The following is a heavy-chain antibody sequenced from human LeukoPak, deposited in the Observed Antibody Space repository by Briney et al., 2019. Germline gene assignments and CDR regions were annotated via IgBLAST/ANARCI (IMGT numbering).Heavy chain of an antibody. J-gene: IGHJ4*02. Sequence: SETLSLTCTGSVDSISGYYWSWIRQPPGKGLEWIGYMYYSGNTNYNPSLKSRLTTSLDTSKNQFSLKLSSVTAADTVVYYCARGKSYFDYGGEGTLVTVS. V-gene: IGHV4-59*01. CDR3: ARGKSYFDY. CDR1: VDSISGYY. CDR2: MYYSGNT.